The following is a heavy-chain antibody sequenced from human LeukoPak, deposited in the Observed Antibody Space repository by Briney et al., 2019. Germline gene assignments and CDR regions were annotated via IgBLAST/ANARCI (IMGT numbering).Heavy chain of an antibody. Sequence: ASETLSLTCAVYGGSFSGYYWSWIRQPPGKGLEWIGEINHSGSTNYNPSLKSRVTISVDTSKNQFSLKLSSVTAADTAVYYCARFPGAAVAEDWFDPWGQGTLVTVSS. D-gene: IGHD6-19*01. CDR2: INHSGST. J-gene: IGHJ5*02. CDR3: ARFPGAAVAEDWFDP. CDR1: GGSFSGYY. V-gene: IGHV4-34*01.